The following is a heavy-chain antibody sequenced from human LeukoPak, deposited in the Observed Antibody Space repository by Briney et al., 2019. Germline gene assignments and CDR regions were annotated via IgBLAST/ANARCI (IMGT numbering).Heavy chain of an antibody. CDR2: ISYDGGNR. Sequence: GGSLRLSCAASGITFSSYGMHWVRQAPGKGLEWVALISYDGGNRYYADSVKGRFTISRDNSKNTLYLQVNSLRAEDTAVYYCAKDRIGKSRSGALNIWGQGTMVTVSS. J-gene: IGHJ3*02. CDR1: GITFSSYG. V-gene: IGHV3-30*18. CDR3: AKDRIGKSRSGALNI. D-gene: IGHD2-15*01.